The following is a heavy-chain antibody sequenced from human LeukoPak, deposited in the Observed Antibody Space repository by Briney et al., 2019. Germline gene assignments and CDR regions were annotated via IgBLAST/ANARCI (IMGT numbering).Heavy chain of an antibody. Sequence: SETLSLTCTVSGGSISSYYWSWIRQPPGKGLEWVGYIYYSGSTNYNPSLKSRVTISVDTSKNQFSLKLSSVTAADTAVYYCARDQIYGSGSHRYYYGMDVWGKGTTVTVPS. CDR3: ARDQIYGSGSHRYYYGMDV. CDR2: IYYSGST. V-gene: IGHV4-59*01. D-gene: IGHD3-10*01. CDR1: GGSISSYY. J-gene: IGHJ6*04.